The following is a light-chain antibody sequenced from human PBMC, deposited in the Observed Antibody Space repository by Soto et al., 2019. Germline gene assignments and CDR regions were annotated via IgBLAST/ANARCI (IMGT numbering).Light chain of an antibody. V-gene: IGKV3-15*01. CDR3: QQYNNWPRAT. Sequence: AMTQSPATRSVSPWARATLPCTASQSISSNLAWYQQKPGQAPRLLMFRTSTRATGVPARFSGSGSGTEFNITIISLQSEDFAVYYCQQYNNWPRATFGGGTKVDIK. CDR2: RTS. J-gene: IGKJ4*01. CDR1: QSISSN.